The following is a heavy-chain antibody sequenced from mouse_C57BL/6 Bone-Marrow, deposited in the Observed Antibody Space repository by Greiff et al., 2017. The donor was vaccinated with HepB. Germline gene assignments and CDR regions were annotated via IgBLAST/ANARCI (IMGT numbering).Heavy chain of an antibody. Sequence: EVKVVESGGGLVQSGRSLRLSCATSGFTFSDFYMEWVRQAPGKGLEWIAASRNKANDYTTEYSASVKGRFIVSRDTSQSILYLQMNALRAEDTAIYYCARAPAFEYAMDYWGQGTSVTVSS. J-gene: IGHJ4*01. CDR3: ARAPAFEYAMDY. CDR2: SRNKANDYTT. CDR1: GFTFSDFY. V-gene: IGHV7-1*01.